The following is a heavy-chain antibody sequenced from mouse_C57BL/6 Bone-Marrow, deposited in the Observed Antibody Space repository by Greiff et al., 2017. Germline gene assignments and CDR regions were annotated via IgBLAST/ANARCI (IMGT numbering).Heavy chain of an antibody. Sequence: VQLQQSGAELARPGASVKLSCKASGYTFTSSGISWVKQRTGQGLEWIGEIYPRSGNTYYNEKFKGKATLTADKSSSTAYMELRSLTSEDSAVYFCARSDYYGRGYWYFDVWGTGTTVTVSS. J-gene: IGHJ1*03. D-gene: IGHD1-1*01. CDR1: GYTFTSSG. CDR2: IYPRSGNT. V-gene: IGHV1-81*01. CDR3: ARSDYYGRGYWYFDV.